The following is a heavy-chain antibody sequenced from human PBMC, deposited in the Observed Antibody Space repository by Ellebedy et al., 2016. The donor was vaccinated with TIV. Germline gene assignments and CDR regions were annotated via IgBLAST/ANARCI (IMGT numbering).Heavy chain of an antibody. J-gene: IGHJ4*02. D-gene: IGHD1-26*01. CDR3: LALLNS. CDR1: GFTFSSYW. V-gene: IGHV3-74*01. Sequence: GESLKISXAASGFTFSSYWMHWVRQAPGKGLVWVSRINSDGSTTSYADSVKGRFTISRDNAKNTLYLQMNSLRAEDTAVYYCLALLNSWGQGTLVTVSS. CDR2: INSDGSTT.